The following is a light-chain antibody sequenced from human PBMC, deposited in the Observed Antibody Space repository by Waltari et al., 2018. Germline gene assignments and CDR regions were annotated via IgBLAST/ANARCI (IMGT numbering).Light chain of an antibody. CDR3: QQYHSSPFT. CDR1: QTVLYSSNNKNY. V-gene: IGKV4-1*01. J-gene: IGKJ5*01. CDR2: WSS. Sequence: DIVMTQSPDSLAVSLGERATINCNSSQTVLYSSNNKNYLAWYQHKPGHPPKLLIYWSSARESGVPDRFSGSGSWTYFTLTISSLQAEDVAAYYCQQYHSSPFTFGQGTRLEIK.